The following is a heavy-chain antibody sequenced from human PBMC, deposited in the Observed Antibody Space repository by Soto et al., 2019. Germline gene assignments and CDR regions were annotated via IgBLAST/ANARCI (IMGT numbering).Heavy chain of an antibody. CDR1: GFTFSGSA. V-gene: IGHV3-73*01. CDR2: IRSKANSYAT. D-gene: IGHD5-12*01. J-gene: IGHJ5*02. Sequence: GGSLRLSCAASGFTFSGSAMHWVRQASGKGLEWVGRIRSKANSYATAYVASVKGRFTISRDDSKNTAYLQMNSLKTEGTAVYYCTRVDIWKNWFDPWGQGTLVTVSS. CDR3: TRVDIWKNWFDP.